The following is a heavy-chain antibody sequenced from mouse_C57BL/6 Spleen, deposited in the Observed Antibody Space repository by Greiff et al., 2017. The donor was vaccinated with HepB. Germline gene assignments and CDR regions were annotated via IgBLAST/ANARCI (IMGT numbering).Heavy chain of an antibody. Sequence: VQLVESGPELVKPGASVKISCKASGYAFSSSWMNWVKQRPGKGLEWIGRIYPGDGDTNYNGKFKGKATLTADKSSSTAYMQLSSLTSEDSAVYFCASLHYYGSSYGAYWGQGTLVTVSA. J-gene: IGHJ3*01. CDR3: ASLHYYGSSYGAY. CDR2: IYPGDGDT. V-gene: IGHV1-82*01. D-gene: IGHD1-1*01. CDR1: GYAFSSSW.